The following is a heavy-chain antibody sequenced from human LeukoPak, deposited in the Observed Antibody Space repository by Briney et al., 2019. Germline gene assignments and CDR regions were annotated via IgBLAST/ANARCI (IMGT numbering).Heavy chain of an antibody. CDR1: GGSISSYY. CDR3: ARAQHYGGRFDY. Sequence: SQTLSLTCTVSGGSISSYYWSWIRQPPGKGLEWIGYIYYSGSTNYNPSLKSRVTISVDTSKNQFSLKLSSVTAADTAVYYCARAQHYGGRFDYWGQGALVTVSS. CDR2: IYYSGST. D-gene: IGHD4-23*01. V-gene: IGHV4-59*01. J-gene: IGHJ4*02.